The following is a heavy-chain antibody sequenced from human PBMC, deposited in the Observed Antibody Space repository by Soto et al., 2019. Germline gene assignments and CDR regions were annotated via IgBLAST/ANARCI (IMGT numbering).Heavy chain of an antibody. J-gene: IGHJ5*02. D-gene: IGHD6-13*01. Sequence: QVQLVESGGGVVQSGRSRRLSCPASGFPFRPSGLHWIRQAPGKGLEWVAMISHDGGATYYVDSVKGRFTISRDTDKNTLHLQMDSLRPEDTATYYCAKDWGSSGWYNWFDPWGQGTLVTVSS. V-gene: IGHV3-30*18. CDR1: GFPFRPSG. CDR3: AKDWGSSGWYNWFDP. CDR2: ISHDGGAT.